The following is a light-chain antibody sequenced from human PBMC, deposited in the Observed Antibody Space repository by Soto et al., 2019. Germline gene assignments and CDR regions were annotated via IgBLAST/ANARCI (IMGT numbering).Light chain of an antibody. CDR1: SSDVGGYNF. CDR3: GSYSNTATRV. V-gene: IGLV2-14*01. CDR2: EVN. Sequence: QSVLTQPASVSGSPGQSITISCTGSSSDVGGYNFVSWFQQHPGKAPKLIIYEVNNRPSGVSNRFSASKSGNMASLTISGFQAEDEADYYCGSYSNTATRVFGGGTQLTVL. J-gene: IGLJ7*01.